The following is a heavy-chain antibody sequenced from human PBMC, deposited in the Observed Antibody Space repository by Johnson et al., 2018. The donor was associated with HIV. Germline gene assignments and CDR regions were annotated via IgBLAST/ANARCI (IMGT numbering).Heavy chain of an antibody. Sequence: DVQLVESGGGVVQPGRSLRLSCAASGFTFSSYAMHWVRQAPGKGLEWVSAIGSAADTYFPGSVKGRFTISREDARNTLFLQMNSLRVEDTAVYYCAKCIWGSILIDAFDIWGQGTRVTVSS. CDR3: AKCIWGSILIDAFDI. D-gene: IGHD3-16*01. CDR2: IGSAADT. CDR1: GFTFSSYA. J-gene: IGHJ3*02. V-gene: IGHV3-13*01.